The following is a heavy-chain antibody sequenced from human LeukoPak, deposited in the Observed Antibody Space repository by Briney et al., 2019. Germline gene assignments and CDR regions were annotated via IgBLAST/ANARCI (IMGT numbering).Heavy chain of an antibody. CDR2: IYHSGST. D-gene: IGHD2-2*02. CDR3: ARESHTAFHAFDI. V-gene: IGHV4-59*11. Sequence: SSETLSLTCTVSGGSISSHYWSWLRQPPGKGLEWIGYIYHSGSTNYNPSLKSRVTISVDTSKNQYSLKLSSVTAADTAVYFCARESHTAFHAFDIWGQGTMVTVSS. CDR1: GGSISSHY. J-gene: IGHJ3*02.